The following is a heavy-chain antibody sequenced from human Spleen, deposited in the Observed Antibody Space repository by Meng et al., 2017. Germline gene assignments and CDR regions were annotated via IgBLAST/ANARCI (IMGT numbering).Heavy chain of an antibody. V-gene: IGHV4-4*07. Sequence: GSLRLSCTVSGGSISSYYWSWIRQPAGKGLEWIGRIYTSGSTNYNPSLKSRVTMSVDTSKNQFSLKLSSVTAADTAVYYCAKTAHSSYYYGLDVWGQGTTVTVSS. CDR1: GGSISSYY. J-gene: IGHJ6*02. CDR3: AKTAHSSYYYGLDV. CDR2: IYTSGST.